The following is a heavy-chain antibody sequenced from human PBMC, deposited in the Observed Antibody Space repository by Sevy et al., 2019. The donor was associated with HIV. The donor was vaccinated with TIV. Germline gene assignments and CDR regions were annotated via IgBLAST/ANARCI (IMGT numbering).Heavy chain of an antibody. CDR1: GFTFSSYA. Sequence: GGSLRLSCAASGFTFSSYAMHWVRQAPGKGLEWVAVISYDGSNKYYADSVKGRFTISRDNSKNTLYLQMNSLRAEDTAVYYCARESGYFDYWGQRTLVTVSS. V-gene: IGHV3-30-3*01. J-gene: IGHJ4*02. CDR2: ISYDGSNK. CDR3: ARESGYFDY.